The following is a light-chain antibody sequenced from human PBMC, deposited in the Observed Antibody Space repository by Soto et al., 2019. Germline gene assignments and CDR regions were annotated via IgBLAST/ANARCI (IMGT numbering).Light chain of an antibody. CDR2: GAS. V-gene: IGKV3-15*01. CDR3: QQFNNWPPWT. Sequence: EIVITHSPATLSVSPGERATLSCRASQNVGNNLVWYQQKPGQAPRLLIYGASTRAAGIPDRFSGSGSGTEFTLTISGLQSDDFAVYYCQQFNNWPPWTFGQGTKVDIK. CDR1: QNVGNN. J-gene: IGKJ1*01.